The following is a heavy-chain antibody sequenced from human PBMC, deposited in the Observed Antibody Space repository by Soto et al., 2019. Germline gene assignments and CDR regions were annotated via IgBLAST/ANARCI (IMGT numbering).Heavy chain of an antibody. CDR1: GGTFHTYT. CDR2: VLPILGSI. CDR3: GRIPRYSFPTSDPLDN. D-gene: IGHD3-16*02. V-gene: IGHV1-69*08. Sequence: SVKVSCQASGGTFHTYTFSCVLQFPLQGLDWMGSVLPILGSINYAPEFQGRLSISADQSSTTVYMELSSLTSQDTATYYCGRIPRYSFPTSDPLDNWGQGTLVTVSS. J-gene: IGHJ4*02.